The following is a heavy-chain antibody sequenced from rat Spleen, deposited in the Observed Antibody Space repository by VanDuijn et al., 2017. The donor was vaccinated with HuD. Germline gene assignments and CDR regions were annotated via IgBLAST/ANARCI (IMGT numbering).Heavy chain of an antibody. J-gene: IGHJ2*01. CDR2: ISYDDSST. CDR1: GFTFSNYY. V-gene: IGHV5-29*01. D-gene: IGHD4-3*01. Sequence: EVQLVESDGGLVQPGRSLKLSCAASGFTFSNYYMAWVRQAPTKGLEWVATISYDDSSTYYRDSVKGRFTISRDNAKSTLYLQMDSLRSEDTATYYCARRGYYFDYWGQGVMVTVSS. CDR3: ARRGYYFDY.